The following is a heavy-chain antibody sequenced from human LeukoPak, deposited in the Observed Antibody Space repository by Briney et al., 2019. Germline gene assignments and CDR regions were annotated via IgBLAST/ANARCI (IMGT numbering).Heavy chain of an antibody. CDR2: IIPIFGTA. J-gene: IGHJ4*02. CDR3: AREAQVLYQLQQGFAY. V-gene: IGHV1-69*13. Sequence: SVKVSCKASGGTFSSYAISWVRQAPGQGLEWMGGIIPIFGTANYVQKFQGRVTITADESTSTAYMELSSLRSEDTAVYYCAREAQVLYQLQQGFAYWGQGTLVTVSS. D-gene: IGHD2-2*01. CDR1: GGTFSSYA.